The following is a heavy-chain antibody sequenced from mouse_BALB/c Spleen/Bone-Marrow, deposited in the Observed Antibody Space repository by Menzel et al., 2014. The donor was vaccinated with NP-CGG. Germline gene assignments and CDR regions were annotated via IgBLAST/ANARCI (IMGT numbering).Heavy chain of an antibody. CDR3: ARRGNWDGRAAMDY. CDR2: INSGGVNT. D-gene: IGHD4-1*01. CDR1: GFTFSSYG. Sequence: EVMLVESGGDLAKPGGSLKLSCAASGFTFSSYGMSWVRQTPDKRLEWVATINSGGVNTYYIDSVKGRFTISRDNAKNTLYLQMSGLKSEDTAMYHCARRGNWDGRAAMDYWGQGTSVTVSS. V-gene: IGHV5-6*02. J-gene: IGHJ4*01.